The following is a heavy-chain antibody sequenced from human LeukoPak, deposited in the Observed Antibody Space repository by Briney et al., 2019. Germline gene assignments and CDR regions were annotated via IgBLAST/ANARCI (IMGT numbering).Heavy chain of an antibody. CDR3: ARSNPGVFYGDY. CDR2: IIPIFGTA. V-gene: IGHV1-69*05. D-gene: IGHD3-9*01. J-gene: IGHJ4*02. CDR1: GGTFSSYA. Sequence: SVTVSCKASGGTFSSYAISWVRQAPGQGLEWMGGIIPIFGTANYAQKFQGRVTITTDESTSTAYMELSSLRSEDTAVYYCARSNPGVFYGDYWGQGTLVTVSS.